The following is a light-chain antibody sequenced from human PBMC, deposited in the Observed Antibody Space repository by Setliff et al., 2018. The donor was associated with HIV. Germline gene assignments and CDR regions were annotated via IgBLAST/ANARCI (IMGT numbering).Light chain of an antibody. J-gene: IGLJ1*01. CDR3: QSYDTSLSGV. CDR2: GNI. V-gene: IGLV1-40*03. CDR1: SSDIGAGYD. Sequence: PGQRVTISCTGSSSDIGAGYDVQWYQQLPGTAPKLLIYGNINRPSGVPDRFSGSKSGASASLAITGLQAEDEADYYCQSYDTSLSGVFGTGTKVTVL.